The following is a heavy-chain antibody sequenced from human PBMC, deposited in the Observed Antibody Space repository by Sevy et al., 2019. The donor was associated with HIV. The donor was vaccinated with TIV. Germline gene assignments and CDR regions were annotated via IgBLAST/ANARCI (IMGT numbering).Heavy chain of an antibody. V-gene: IGHV3-9*03. CDR3: AKMDAGNNWNARRTNAFDI. J-gene: IGHJ3*02. CDR1: GFTFDDYA. Sequence: GGSLRLSCAASGFTFDDYAMHWVRQAPGKGLEWVSGISWNSGSIGYADSVKGRFTISRDNAKNSLYLQMNSLRAEDMALYYCAKMDAGNNWNARRTNAFDIWDQGTMVTVSS. D-gene: IGHD1-20*01. CDR2: ISWNSGSI.